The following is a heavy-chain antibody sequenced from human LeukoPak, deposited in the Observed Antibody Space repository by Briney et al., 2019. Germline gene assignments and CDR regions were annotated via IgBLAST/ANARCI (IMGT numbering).Heavy chain of an antibody. J-gene: IGHJ3*02. CDR2: IYHSGST. Sequence: SETLSLTCAVSGGSISSGGYSWSWIRQPPGKGLEWIGYIYHSGSTYYNPSLKSRVTISVDRSKNQFSLKLSSVTAADTAVYYCARGDIVVVPAATRGLRSAAGGAFDIWGQGTMVTVSS. CDR3: ARGDIVVVPAATRGLRSAAGGAFDI. V-gene: IGHV4-30-2*01. D-gene: IGHD2-2*01. CDR1: GGSISSGGYS.